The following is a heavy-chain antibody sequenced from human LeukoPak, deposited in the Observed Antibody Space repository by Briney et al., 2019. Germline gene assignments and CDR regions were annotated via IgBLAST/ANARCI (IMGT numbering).Heavy chain of an antibody. V-gene: IGHV1-69*13. CDR2: IIPIFGTA. J-gene: IGHJ4*02. CDR1: GGTFSSYA. D-gene: IGHD3-10*01. CDR3: ARDRYYGSGSIHTFDY. Sequence: SVKVSCKASGGTFSSYAISWVRQAPGQGLAWMGGIIPIFGTANYAQKFQGRVTITADESTSTAYMELSSLRSEDTAVYYCARDRYYGSGSIHTFDYWGQGTLVTVSS.